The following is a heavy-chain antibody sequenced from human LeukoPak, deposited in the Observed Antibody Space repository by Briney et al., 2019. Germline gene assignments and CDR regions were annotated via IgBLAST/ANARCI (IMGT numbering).Heavy chain of an antibody. CDR3: AESRPTPHAFAI. Sequence: SETLSLTCTVSGDSINSGGYYWSWLRQHPGRGPEWIAYIYYSGRTYYNPSLKSRLTISADTSNNQFSLRLNSVTAADTAVYYCAESRPTPHAFAIWGLGTMVTVSS. CDR1: GDSINSGGYY. V-gene: IGHV4-31*03. J-gene: IGHJ3*02. CDR2: IYYSGRT.